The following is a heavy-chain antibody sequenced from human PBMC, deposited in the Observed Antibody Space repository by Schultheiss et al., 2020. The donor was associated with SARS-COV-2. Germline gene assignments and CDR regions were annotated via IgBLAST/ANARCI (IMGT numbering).Heavy chain of an antibody. D-gene: IGHD3-10*02. Sequence: SETLSLTCAVYGGSFSSYYWSWIRQPPGKGLEWIGYIYYSGSTNYNPSLKSRVTISVDTSKNQFSLKLSSVTAADTAVYYCARCSLFGYMDVWGKGTTVTVSS. J-gene: IGHJ6*03. CDR2: IYYSGST. CDR1: GGSFSSYY. CDR3: ARCSLFGYMDV. V-gene: IGHV4-59*12.